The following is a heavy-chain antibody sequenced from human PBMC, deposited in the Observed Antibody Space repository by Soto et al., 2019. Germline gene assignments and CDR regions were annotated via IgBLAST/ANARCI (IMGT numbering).Heavy chain of an antibody. J-gene: IGHJ5*01. V-gene: IGHV1-18*01. D-gene: IGHD6-19*01. CDR2: IRPHNGDT. Sequence: QVQLVQSAAEVGKPGASVKVYCKASGYTFTTIRLSWVRQSPGQGLEWMGWIRPHNGDTQYAQKFQGRVTMTADSSTTPAYMEVTSLRPDDTAVFYCARDRSGWYDFWGQGTLVTVSS. CDR3: ARDRSGWYDF. CDR1: GYTFTTIR.